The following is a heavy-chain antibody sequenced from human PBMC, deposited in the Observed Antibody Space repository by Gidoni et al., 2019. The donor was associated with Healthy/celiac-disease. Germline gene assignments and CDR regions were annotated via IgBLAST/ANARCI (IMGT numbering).Heavy chain of an antibody. CDR2: TRNKANSYTT. J-gene: IGHJ4*02. Sequence: EVQLVESGGGLVQPGGSLRLSCAASGFTFSDHYMDWVRQAPGKGLEWVGRTRNKANSYTTEYAASVKGRFTISRDDSKNSLYLQMNSLKTEDTAVYYCAREPFIGGYFDYWGQGTLVTVSS. V-gene: IGHV3-72*01. D-gene: IGHD2-15*01. CDR1: GFTFSDHY. CDR3: AREPFIGGYFDY.